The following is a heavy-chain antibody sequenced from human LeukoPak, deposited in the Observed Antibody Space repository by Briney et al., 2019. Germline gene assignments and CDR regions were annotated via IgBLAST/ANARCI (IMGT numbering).Heavy chain of an antibody. CDR3: ASVQLLGNWFAP. D-gene: IGHD2-2*01. CDR2: INPNSGGT. J-gene: IGHJ5*02. CDR1: GYTFTGYY. V-gene: IGHV1-2*02. Sequence: ASVTVSCKASGYTFTGYYMHWVRQAPGQGLEWMGWINPNSGGTNYAQKFQGRVTMTRDTSISTAYMELSRLRSDDTAVYYCASVQLLGNWFAPWGQGTLVTVSS.